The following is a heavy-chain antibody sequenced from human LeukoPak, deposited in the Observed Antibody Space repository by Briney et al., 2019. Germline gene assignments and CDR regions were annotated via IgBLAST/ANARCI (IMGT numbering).Heavy chain of an antibody. CDR3: ASSPLPQGVIITASLRGTDY. V-gene: IGHV3-48*03. CDR1: GFTFSSYE. Sequence: GGSLRLSCAASGFTFSSYEMNWVRQAPGKGLEGVSYISSSGSNIYYADSVKGRFTISRDKAKNKLYLQMNRRRAEDTAVYYCASSPLPQGVIITASLRGTDYWGQGTLVTVSS. CDR2: ISSSGSNI. J-gene: IGHJ4*02. D-gene: IGHD3-10*01.